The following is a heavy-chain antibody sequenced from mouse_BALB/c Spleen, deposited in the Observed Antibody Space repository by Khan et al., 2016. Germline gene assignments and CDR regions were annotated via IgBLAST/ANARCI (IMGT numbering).Heavy chain of an antibody. V-gene: IGHV1S135*01. D-gene: IGHD6-2*01. CDR2: IDPFNGGT. Sequence: VQLQQSGPELMKPGASVKISCKASGYSFTSYYMHWVKQSHGKSLEWIGYIDPFNGGTSYNQKFNGKATLTVDKSSSTAYMHLSSLTSEDSAVYYCASSLGFAYWGQGTLVIVSA. CDR1: GYSFTSYY. J-gene: IGHJ3*01. CDR3: ASSLGFAY.